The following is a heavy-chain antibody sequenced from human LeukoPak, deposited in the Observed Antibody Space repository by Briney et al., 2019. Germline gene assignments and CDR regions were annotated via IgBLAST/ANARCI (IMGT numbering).Heavy chain of an antibody. CDR1: GGSISSGSYS. CDR2: IYYSGST. CDR3: ARWEASKEFDY. J-gene: IGHJ4*02. D-gene: IGHD1-26*01. V-gene: IGHV4-30-2*05. Sequence: PSETLSLTCAVSGGSISSGSYSWSWIRQPPGKGLEWIGYIYYSGSTYYNPSLKSRVTISVDTSKNQFSLKLSSVTAADTAVYYCARWEASKEFDYWGQGTLVTVSS.